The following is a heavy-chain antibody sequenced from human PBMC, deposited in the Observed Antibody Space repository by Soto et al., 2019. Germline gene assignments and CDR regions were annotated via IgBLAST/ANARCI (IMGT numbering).Heavy chain of an antibody. V-gene: IGHV4-38-2*01. J-gene: IGHJ4*02. Sequence: PSETLSLTCAVSGYSISNGYYWGWTRQPPGKGLEWIGSIYHSENTYYNPSLKSRVTLSIDTSKNQFSLKLRSVTAADTAMYYCARVKLAGRGSFHDWGQGTLVTVSS. CDR1: GYSISNGYY. D-gene: IGHD3-3*02. CDR3: ARVKLAGRGSFHD. CDR2: IYHSENT.